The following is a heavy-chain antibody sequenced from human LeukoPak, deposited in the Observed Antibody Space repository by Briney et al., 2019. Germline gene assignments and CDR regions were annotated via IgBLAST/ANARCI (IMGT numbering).Heavy chain of an antibody. CDR2: ISTTDDT. J-gene: IGHJ4*02. CDR3: ARGRSGSYFDS. Sequence: PGGSLRLSCAASGFTFSTYDMHWVRQATGKGLEWVSAISTTDDTYYPGSVKGRFTISRENAKSSLYLQMNSLRAEDTAVYYCARGRSGSYFDSWGQGTLAAVSS. D-gene: IGHD1-26*01. CDR1: GFTFSTYD. V-gene: IGHV3-13*04.